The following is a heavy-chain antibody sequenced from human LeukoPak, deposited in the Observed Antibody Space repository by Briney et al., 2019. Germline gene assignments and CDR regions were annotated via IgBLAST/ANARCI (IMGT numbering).Heavy chain of an antibody. D-gene: IGHD2-2*01. Sequence: SEALSLTCTVPGDSISRYYWCWIRQPPGEGLEWRGYIYYSGSTNYNPSLKSRLTISVATSKNPFSLTLSPVTAADTAVYHCARVFSPQGIGYAVYYLDSCGQGTLVTVSS. J-gene: IGHJ4*02. V-gene: IGHV4-59*12. CDR2: IYYSGST. CDR1: GDSISRYY. CDR3: ARVFSPQGIGYAVYYLDS.